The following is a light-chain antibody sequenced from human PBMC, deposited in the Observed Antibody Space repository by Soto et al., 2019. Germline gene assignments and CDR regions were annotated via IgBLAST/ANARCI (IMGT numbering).Light chain of an antibody. CDR1: QSVDID. V-gene: IGKV3-15*01. J-gene: IGKJ1*01. Sequence: EVVVTQSPAALSVSPWERVTLSGRASQSVDIDLAWYQQIPGQAPRLLIYGASTRAPDMPGRFSGRGSGTEFTLTISSLQSEDYAVYYCQQYRKWPRTFGQGTKVDIK. CDR2: GAS. CDR3: QQYRKWPRT.